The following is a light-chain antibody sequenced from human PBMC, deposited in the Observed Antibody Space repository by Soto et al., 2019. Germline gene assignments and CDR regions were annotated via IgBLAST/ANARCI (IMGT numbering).Light chain of an antibody. Sequence: QSVLTQPPSASGSPGQSVTISCIGTSSDVGGYNYVSWYQQHPGKAPKLMIYDVNKRPSGVPDRFSGSKSGNTASLPVSGLQAEDEADYYCSSYAASNNSGLFGGGTKLTVL. CDR3: SSYAASNNSGL. J-gene: IGLJ2*01. V-gene: IGLV2-8*01. CDR2: DVN. CDR1: SSDVGGYNY.